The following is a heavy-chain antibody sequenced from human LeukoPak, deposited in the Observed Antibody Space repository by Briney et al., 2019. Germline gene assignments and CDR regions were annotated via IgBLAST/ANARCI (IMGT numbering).Heavy chain of an antibody. CDR1: GYTFTSYG. D-gene: IGHD3-3*01. CDR2: ISAYNGNT. CDR3: AKDETIFGVVPTYYFDY. J-gene: IGHJ4*02. Sequence: ASVKVSCKASGYTFTSYGISWVRQAPGQGLEWMGWISAYNGNTNYAQKLQGRVTMTTDTSTSTAYMELRSLRSDDTAVYYCAKDETIFGVVPTYYFDYWGQGTLVTVSS. V-gene: IGHV1-18*01.